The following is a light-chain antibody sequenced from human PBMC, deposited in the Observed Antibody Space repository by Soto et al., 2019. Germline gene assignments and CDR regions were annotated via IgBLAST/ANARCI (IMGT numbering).Light chain of an antibody. CDR2: RAS. J-gene: IGKJ1*01. CDR1: QVVRSS. Sequence: IVWTQSPGTLSASPGERATLSWRASQVVRSSLAWYQQKPGQPPRLLIYRASTRATGAPARFSGSGSGTEFTLTISSLESEDFAVYYCQQYDHSVTFGQGTRLDIK. V-gene: IGKV3-15*01. CDR3: QQYDHSVT.